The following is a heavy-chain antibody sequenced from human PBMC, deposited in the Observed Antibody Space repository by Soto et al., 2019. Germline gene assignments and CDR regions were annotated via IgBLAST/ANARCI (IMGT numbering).Heavy chain of an antibody. J-gene: IGHJ5*02. V-gene: IGHV1-8*02. CDR3: ARMESFGSLNWFDP. CDR2: MNPGSGDT. D-gene: IGHD5-18*01. CDR1: GYAFTNND. Sequence: ASVKVSCKASGYAFTNNDVSWVRQATGQGLGWMGWMNPGSGDTGYAQKFQGSVTMTRDISIATAYMELNSLTSEDTAIYYCARMESFGSLNWFDPWGQGTLVTVSS.